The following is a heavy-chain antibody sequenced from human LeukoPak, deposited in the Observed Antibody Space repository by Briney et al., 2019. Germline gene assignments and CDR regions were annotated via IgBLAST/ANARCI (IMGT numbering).Heavy chain of an antibody. V-gene: IGHV3-23*01. Sequence: GGSLTLSCAASGFTFSSQALSWVRQAPGKGLEWVSSFTGSAGNIHYADSVKGRFILSRDSSKETMYLQMNSLRVDDTAMHFCAAGGGNTFNPWGQGILVTVSS. CDR2: FTGSAGNI. D-gene: IGHD1-14*01. CDR1: GFTFSSQA. CDR3: AAGGGNTFNP. J-gene: IGHJ5*02.